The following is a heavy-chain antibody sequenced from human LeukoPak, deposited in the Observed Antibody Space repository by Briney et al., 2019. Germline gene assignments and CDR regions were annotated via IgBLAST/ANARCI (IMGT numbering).Heavy chain of an antibody. J-gene: IGHJ6*02. D-gene: IGHD4-23*01. CDR3: ARVGVGTGYYYYYGMDV. V-gene: IGHV3-48*04. CDR2: ISSSSSTI. Sequence: PSETLSLTCTVSGGSISSSSYYWGWVRQAPGKGLEWVSYISSSSSTIYYADSVKGRFTISRDNAKNSLYLQMNSLRAEDTAVYYCARVGVGTGYYYYYGMDVWGQGTTVTVSS. CDR1: GGSISSSSYY.